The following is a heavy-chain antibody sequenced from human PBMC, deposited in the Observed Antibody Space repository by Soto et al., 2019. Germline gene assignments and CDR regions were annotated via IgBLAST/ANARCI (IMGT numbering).Heavy chain of an antibody. CDR3: AGVTNWNYGY. D-gene: IGHD1-7*01. Sequence: SETLSLTCTVSGGSISSYYWSWIRQPPGKGLEWIGDIYYSGSTDYNPSLKSRVTISVDTSKNQFSLKLSSVTAADTAVYYCAGVTNWNYGYWGQGTLVTVSS. J-gene: IGHJ4*02. CDR1: GGSISSYY. CDR2: IYYSGST. V-gene: IGHV4-59*01.